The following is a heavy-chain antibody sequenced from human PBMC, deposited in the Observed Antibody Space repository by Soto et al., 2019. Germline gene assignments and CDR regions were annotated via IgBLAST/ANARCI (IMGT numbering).Heavy chain of an antibody. Sequence: QEQVVQSGPAMKEPGSSVKVSCRASGVMSSGYGFSWVRQAPGQGLEWVGRINPTLDSTQYAQNLQCRVSITVDKSTDTAYLEVTSLRLEDTAIYFCATMKRARLDSWGRGTVVTVSS. CDR3: ATMKRARLDS. J-gene: IGHJ4*02. D-gene: IGHD6-25*01. CDR1: GVMSSGYG. CDR2: INPTLDST. V-gene: IGHV1-69*09.